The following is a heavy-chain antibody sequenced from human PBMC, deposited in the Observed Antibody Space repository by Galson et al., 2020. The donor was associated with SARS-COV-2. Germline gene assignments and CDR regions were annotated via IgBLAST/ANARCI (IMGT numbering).Heavy chain of an antibody. CDR1: GGSISTTYW. Sequence: SETLSLTCAVSGGSISTTYWWSWVRQHPGKGLEFIGEIYHSAPTSYNPSLKSRVTITVDESNNQTSLKLRSVTAADTAVYFCARGATYTWFYWGQGALVTVSS. CDR2: IYHSAPT. V-gene: IGHV4-4*02. J-gene: IGHJ4*02. CDR3: ARGATYTWFY. D-gene: IGHD3-22*01.